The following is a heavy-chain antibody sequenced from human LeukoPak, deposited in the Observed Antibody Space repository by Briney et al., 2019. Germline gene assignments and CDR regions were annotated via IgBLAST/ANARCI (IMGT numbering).Heavy chain of an antibody. CDR2: IYYSGST. CDR1: GGFISSGGYY. V-gene: IGHV4-31*03. J-gene: IGHJ3*02. Sequence: SETLSLTCTVSGGFISSGGYYWSWIRQHPGKGLEWIGYIYYSGSTYYNPSLKSRVTISVDTSKNQFSLKLSSVTAADTAVYYCARDRGYYDSSGYYSDAFDIWGQGTMVTVSS. CDR3: ARDRGYYDSSGYYSDAFDI. D-gene: IGHD3-22*01.